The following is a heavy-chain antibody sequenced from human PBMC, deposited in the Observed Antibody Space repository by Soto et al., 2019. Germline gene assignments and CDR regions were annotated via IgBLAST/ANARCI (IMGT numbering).Heavy chain of an antibody. J-gene: IGHJ6*02. CDR2: ISYDGSNK. CDR3: ARDPGYCGSGYDCYCGMAV. V-gene: IGHV3-30-3*01. Sequence: QVQLVESGGGVVQPGRSLRLSCAASGFTFSSYAMHWVRQAPGKGLEWVAVISYDGSNKYYADSVKGRFTISRDNSKNSRDLQMNSLRPEETGVYYCARDPGYCGSGYDCYCGMAVWGQGTTVTVSS. D-gene: IGHD2-15*01. CDR1: GFTFSSYA.